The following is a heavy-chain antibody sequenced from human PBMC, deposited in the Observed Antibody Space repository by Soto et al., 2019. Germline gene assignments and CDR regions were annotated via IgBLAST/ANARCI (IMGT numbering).Heavy chain of an antibody. D-gene: IGHD3-10*01. CDR3: ARVDYYGWNY. CDR1: GGSFSGHY. V-gene: IGHV4-34*01. J-gene: IGHJ4*02. Sequence: QVQLQQWGAGLLKPSETLSLTCAVYGGSFSGHYWSWIRQPPGKGLEWIGEINHSGSTNYNPSLKSRVTISVDKSKNQFSLKLSSVTAADTAVYYCARVDYYGWNYWGQGTLVTVSS. CDR2: INHSGST.